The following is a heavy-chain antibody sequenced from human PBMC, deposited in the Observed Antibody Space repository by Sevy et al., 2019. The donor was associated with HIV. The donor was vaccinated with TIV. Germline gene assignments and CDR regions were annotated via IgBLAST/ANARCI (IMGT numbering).Heavy chain of an antibody. D-gene: IGHD7-27*01. V-gene: IGHV3-33*01. CDR1: GFLLTNYG. CDR3: ARELGPFVGLDI. CDR2: LWVVGRNK. J-gene: IGHJ3*02. Sequence: GGSLRLSCAASGFLLTNYGMQWVRQAPGKGPEWVAVLWVVGRNKFHADSVKGRFTVSRDNSRNTLYLQMNSLRTEDTAVYYCARELGPFVGLDIWGQGTTVTVSS.